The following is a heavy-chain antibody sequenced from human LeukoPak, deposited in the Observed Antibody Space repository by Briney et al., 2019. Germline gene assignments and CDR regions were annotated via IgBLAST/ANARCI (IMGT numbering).Heavy chain of an antibody. J-gene: IGHJ3*02. CDR1: GFILRNYG. CDR2: INGSGDSA. D-gene: IGHD3-22*01. Sequence: GVSLRLSCAASGFILRNYGMIWVRQAPGKGLECVSGINGSGDSAYYADSVKGLFPISRDNSKNTLYLQMNSLRADDTAVYYCVKDRITMIVVPMSDIWGQGTMVTVSS. V-gene: IGHV3-23*01. CDR3: VKDRITMIVVPMSDI.